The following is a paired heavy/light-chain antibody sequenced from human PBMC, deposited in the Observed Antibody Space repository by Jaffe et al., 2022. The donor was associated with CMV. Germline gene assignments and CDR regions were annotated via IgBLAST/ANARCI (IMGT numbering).Light chain of an antibody. CDR3: SSYTSSSTLEVV. J-gene: IGLJ2*01. V-gene: IGLV2-14*03. Sequence: QSALTQPASVSGSPGQSITISCTGTSSDVGGYNYVSWYQQHPGKAPKLMIYDVSNRPSGVSNRFSGSKSGNTASLTISGLQAEDEADYYCSSYTSSSTLEVVFGGGTKLTVL. CDR1: SSDVGGYNY. CDR2: DVS.
Heavy chain of an antibody. Sequence: QVQLVQSGAEVKKPGSSVKVSCKASGGTFSSYAISWVRQAPGQGLEWMGRIIPILGIANYAQKFQGRVTITADKSTSTAYMELSSLRSEDTAVYYCARINPGIAVAGTPISWFDPWGQGTLVTVSS. J-gene: IGHJ5*02. D-gene: IGHD6-19*01. CDR1: GGTFSSYA. CDR2: IIPILGIA. V-gene: IGHV1-69*09. CDR3: ARINPGIAVAGTPISWFDP.